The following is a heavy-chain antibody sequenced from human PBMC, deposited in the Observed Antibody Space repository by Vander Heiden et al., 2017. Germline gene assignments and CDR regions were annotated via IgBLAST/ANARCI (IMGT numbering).Heavy chain of an antibody. CDR3: ARTVSLNYGMDV. J-gene: IGHJ6*02. D-gene: IGHD3-16*02. CDR1: GFTVSSNY. V-gene: IGHV3-53*01. Sequence: EVQLVESGGGLIQPGGYLRLSCAASGFTVSSNYMSWVRQARGKGLVWVSVIYSGGSTDNADSVKGRFTISRDNPKNTLYLKMNSLRAEDTAVYYCARTVSLNYGMDVWGQGTTVNVS. CDR2: IYSGGST.